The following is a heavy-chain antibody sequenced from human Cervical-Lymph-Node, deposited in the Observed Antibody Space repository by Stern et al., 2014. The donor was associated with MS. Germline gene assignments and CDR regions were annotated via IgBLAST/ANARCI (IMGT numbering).Heavy chain of an antibody. CDR1: GYTFTTYY. D-gene: IGHD1-26*01. V-gene: IGHV1-46*01. CDR2: INPSGGST. J-gene: IGHJ4*02. CDR3: ARNWRGVGSTAYDY. Sequence: VQLVESEAEVEKPGASVKVSCKASGYTFTTYYMHWVRQAPGQGLEWMGMINPSGGSTTYAQKFQGRVTMTRDTSTSTVYMELSSLRSEDTAVYYCARNWRGVGSTAYDYWGQGTLVTVSS.